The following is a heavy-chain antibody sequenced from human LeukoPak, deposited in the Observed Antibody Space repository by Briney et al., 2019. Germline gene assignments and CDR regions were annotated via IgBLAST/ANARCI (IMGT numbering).Heavy chain of an antibody. V-gene: IGHV3-21*01. CDR2: ISSSSNYI. J-gene: IGHJ6*04. Sequence: PGGSLRLSCAASGFTFSSYSMNWVRQARGKGLEWVSSISSSSNYIYYADSVEGRFTISRDNAKNSLYVQMNSLRAEDTAVYYCARDASIAVAGAYYYYYGMDVWGKGTTVTVSS. CDR3: ARDASIAVAGAYYYYYGMDV. CDR1: GFTFSSYS. D-gene: IGHD6-19*01.